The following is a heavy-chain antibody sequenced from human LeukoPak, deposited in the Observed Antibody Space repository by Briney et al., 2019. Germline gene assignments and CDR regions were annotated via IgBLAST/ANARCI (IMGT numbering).Heavy chain of an antibody. CDR1: GFSFSSYS. CDR3: ARLCRNYYDSSSLDY. V-gene: IGHV3-48*02. J-gene: IGHJ4*02. Sequence: SGGSLRLSCAASGFSFSSYSMNWVRQAPGKGLEWVSYISSSSSTIYYADSVKGRFTISRDNAKNSLYPQLNSLRDEDTAVYYCARLCRNYYDSSSLDYWGQGTLVTVSS. CDR2: ISSSSSTI. D-gene: IGHD3-22*01.